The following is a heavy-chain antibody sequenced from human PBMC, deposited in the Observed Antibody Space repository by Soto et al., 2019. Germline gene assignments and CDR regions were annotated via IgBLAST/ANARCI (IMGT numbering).Heavy chain of an antibody. CDR2: ITGSGDDT. CDR3: EKLGSISWSPHYYFDY. Sequence: EVQLLESGGGLVQPGGSLRLSCAASGFTFNNYAMGWVRQAPGKGLEWVSAITGSGDDTYYLDSVKGRFTISRDNSKNTLYLQVNSLRAEDTAIYYCEKLGSISWSPHYYFDYWGQGTLVTVSS. D-gene: IGHD3-10*01. CDR1: GFTFNNYA. J-gene: IGHJ4*02. V-gene: IGHV3-23*01.